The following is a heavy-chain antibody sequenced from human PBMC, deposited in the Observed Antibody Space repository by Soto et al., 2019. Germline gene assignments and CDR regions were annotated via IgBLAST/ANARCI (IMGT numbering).Heavy chain of an antibody. J-gene: IGHJ3*02. V-gene: IGHV3-15*01. CDR2: IKSEADGVTT. CDR1: GFNFNVAW. D-gene: IGHD6-13*01. Sequence: PGGSLRLSCEASGFNFNVAWMTWLRQAPGKGLEWVALIKSEADGVTTHYAEPVQGRFTVSRDDSRNTVYLQMNSLRAEDTAVYYCASGIIAAARADAFDIWGQGTMVTVSS. CDR3: ASGIIAAARADAFDI.